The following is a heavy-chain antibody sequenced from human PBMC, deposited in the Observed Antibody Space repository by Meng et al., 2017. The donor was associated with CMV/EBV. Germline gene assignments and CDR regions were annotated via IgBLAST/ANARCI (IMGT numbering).Heavy chain of an antibody. CDR3: AKDLLDIVLMVYAIGVDS. J-gene: IGHJ4*02. D-gene: IGHD2-8*01. CDR2: IRYDGSNK. CDR1: GFTFSSYG. Sequence: GGSLRLSCAASGFTFSSYGMHWVRQAPGKGLEWVAFIRYDGSNKYYADSVKGRFTISRDNSKNTLYLQMNRLRAEDTAVYYCAKDLLDIVLMVYAIGVDSWGQGTLVTVSS. V-gene: IGHV3-30*02.